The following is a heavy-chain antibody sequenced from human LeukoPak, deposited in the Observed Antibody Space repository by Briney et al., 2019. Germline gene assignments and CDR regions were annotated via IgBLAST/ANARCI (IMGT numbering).Heavy chain of an antibody. CDR1: GYTFTSYY. J-gene: IGHJ4*02. CDR3: ARTDCTNGVCYIPYFDY. D-gene: IGHD2-8*01. V-gene: IGHV1-46*01. CDR2: INPSGGST. Sequence: ASVKVSCKASGYTFTSYYMHWVRQAPGQGLEWMGIINPSGGSTSYAQKFQGRVTMTGDTSTSTVYMELSSLRSEDTAVYYCARTDCTNGVCYIPYFDYWGQGTLVTVSS.